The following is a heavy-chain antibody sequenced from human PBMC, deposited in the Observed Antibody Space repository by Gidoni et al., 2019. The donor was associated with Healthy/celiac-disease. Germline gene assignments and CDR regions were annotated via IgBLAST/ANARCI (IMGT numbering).Heavy chain of an antibody. CDR2: ISSSSSYI. V-gene: IGHV3-21*01. CDR3: AREAAAGYYFDY. D-gene: IGHD6-13*01. Sequence: EVQLVESGGGLVKPGGSLRLSCAASGFTFSSSSMNWVRQAPGKGLEWVSSISSSSSYIYYADSVKGRFTISRDNAKNSLYLQMNSLRAEDTAVYYCAREAAAGYYFDYWGQGTLVTVSS. CDR1: GFTFSSSS. J-gene: IGHJ4*02.